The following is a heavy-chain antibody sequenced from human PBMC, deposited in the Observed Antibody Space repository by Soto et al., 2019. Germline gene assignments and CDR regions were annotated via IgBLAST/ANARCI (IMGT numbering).Heavy chain of an antibody. CDR1: GCTFSSYN. CDR2: INPIRGRT. CDR3: ARVGRTDAFDI. V-gene: IGHV1-46*03. D-gene: IGHD2-15*01. Sequence: ASVKVSCKASGCTFSSYNISWVRQAPGQGLEWMGIINPIRGRTSYAQKFQGRVTMTRDTSTSTAYMELSSLRSEDTAVYYCARVGRTDAFDIWGQGTMVTVSS. J-gene: IGHJ3*02.